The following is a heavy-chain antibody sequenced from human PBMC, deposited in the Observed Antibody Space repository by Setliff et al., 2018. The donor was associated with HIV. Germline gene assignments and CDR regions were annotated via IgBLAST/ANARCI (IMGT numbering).Heavy chain of an antibody. V-gene: IGHV4-34*01. Sequence: SETLSLTCAVYGGSFSGYYWSWIRQPPGKGLEWIGEINHSGSTNYNPSLKSRGTISVDTSKNQFSLKLRAVTAADTAVYYCARGYYYDSSGYSNFDYWGQGTLVTVSS. D-gene: IGHD3-22*01. CDR2: INHSGST. CDR1: GGSFSGYY. CDR3: ARGYYYDSSGYSNFDY. J-gene: IGHJ4*02.